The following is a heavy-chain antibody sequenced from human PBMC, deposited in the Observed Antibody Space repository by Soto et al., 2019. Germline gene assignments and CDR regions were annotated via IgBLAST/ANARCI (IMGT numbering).Heavy chain of an antibody. V-gene: IGHV3-30-3*01. D-gene: IGHD1-7*01. CDR3: ARVESDRRTH. J-gene: IGHJ4*02. CDR2: ISFDGYSK. CDR1: GFTFSTYT. Sequence: QVQLVESGGGVVQPGRSLRLSCAASGFTFSTYTFHWVRQAPGKGLEWVTFISFDGYSKFYADSVKGRFTISRDNSENTLYLQMDSLTTEDTAVYYCARVESDRRTHWGQGTQVTVSS.